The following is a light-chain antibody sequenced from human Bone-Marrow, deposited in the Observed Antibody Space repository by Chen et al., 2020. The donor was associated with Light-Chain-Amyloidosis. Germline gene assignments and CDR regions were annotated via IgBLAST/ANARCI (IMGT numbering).Light chain of an antibody. CDR2: DDS. CDR3: QVWDRSSDRPV. Sequence: SYVLTQPSSVSVAPGQTPTTACGGNNIGSTSVHWYQQTPGQAPLLVVYDDSDRPSGIPERWAGSNSGNTATLTISRVEAGDEADYYCQVWDRSSDRPVFGGGTKLTVL. CDR1: NIGSTS. V-gene: IGLV3-21*02. J-gene: IGLJ3*02.